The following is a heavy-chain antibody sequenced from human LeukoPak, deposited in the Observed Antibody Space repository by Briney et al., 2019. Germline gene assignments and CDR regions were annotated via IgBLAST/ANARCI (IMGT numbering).Heavy chain of an antibody. J-gene: IGHJ4*02. Sequence: SETLSLTCTVSGGSISSSSYYWGWIRQPPGKGLEWIGSIYYSGSTYYNPSLKSRVTISVDTSKDQFSLKLTSVTAADTALYYCARARYSGSGSYPYFDSWAQGTLVTVSS. CDR2: IYYSGST. CDR1: GGSISSSSYY. CDR3: ARARYSGSGSYPYFDS. D-gene: IGHD3-10*01. V-gene: IGHV4-39*02.